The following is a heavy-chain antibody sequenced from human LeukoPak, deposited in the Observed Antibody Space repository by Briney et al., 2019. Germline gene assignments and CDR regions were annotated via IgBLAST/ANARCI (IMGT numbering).Heavy chain of an antibody. J-gene: IGHJ6*03. D-gene: IGHD3-22*01. CDR2: INWNGGST. Sequence: GGSLRLSCAASGFTFDDYGMSWVRQAPGKGLEWVSGINWNGGSTGYADSVKGRFTISRDNAKNSLYLQMNSLRAEDTALYYCARVRDDSSGYYSHYYYYYMDVWGKGTTVTVSS. CDR1: GFTFDDYG. CDR3: ARVRDDSSGYYSHYYYYYMDV. V-gene: IGHV3-20*04.